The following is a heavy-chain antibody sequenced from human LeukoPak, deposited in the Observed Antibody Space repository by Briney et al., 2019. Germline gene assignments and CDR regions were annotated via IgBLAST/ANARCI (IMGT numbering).Heavy chain of an antibody. CDR2: MNPNSGNT. Sequence: GASVKVSCKASGYTFTSYDINWVRQATGQGLEWMGWMNPNSGNTGYAQKFQGRVTTTRNTSISTDYMELSSLRSEDTAVYYCARGGAAAAEDDAFDIWGQGTMVTVSS. CDR3: ARGGAAAAEDDAFDI. V-gene: IGHV1-8*01. J-gene: IGHJ3*02. CDR1: GYTFTSYD. D-gene: IGHD6-13*01.